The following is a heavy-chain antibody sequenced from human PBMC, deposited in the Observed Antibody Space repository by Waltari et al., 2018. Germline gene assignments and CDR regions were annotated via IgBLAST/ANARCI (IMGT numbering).Heavy chain of an antibody. CDR2: MKPDGTEK. D-gene: IGHD5-12*01. J-gene: IGHJ5*01. CDR1: GFTYTNYW. Sequence: EVYVVESGGGWVQPGGSLRLSWAASGFTYTNYWIDCVRQAPGKGLEWVANMKPDGTEKYYVDSVRGRFTISRDNAKNSLYLQMNSLRAEDTAIYYCVRNRGWLQFDWWGQGTLVTVSS. V-gene: IGHV3-7*01. CDR3: VRNRGWLQFDW.